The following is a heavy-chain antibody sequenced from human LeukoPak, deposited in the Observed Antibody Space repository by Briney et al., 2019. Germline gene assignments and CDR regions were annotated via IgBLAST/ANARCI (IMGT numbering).Heavy chain of an antibody. CDR1: PFTSSGHW. CDR2: IKEDGSEK. J-gene: IGHJ6*02. V-gene: IGHV3-7*01. Sequence: GGSLRLSCAASPFTSSGHWMSWVRQAPGKGLEWVANIKEDGSEKYYLDSVKGRFTISRDNAKNSLHLQINSLRVEDTAVYYCARNSFAELMLLGSAYGMDVWGQGTTVIVSS. D-gene: IGHD2-8*01. CDR3: ARNSFAELMLLGSAYGMDV.